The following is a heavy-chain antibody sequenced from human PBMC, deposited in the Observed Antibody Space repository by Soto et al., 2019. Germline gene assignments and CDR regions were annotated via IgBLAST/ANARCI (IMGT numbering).Heavy chain of an antibody. CDR2: ISGGSTTI. CDR3: VREKGGMRDY. D-gene: IGHD2-15*01. Sequence: EVQLVESGGGLVQPGGSLRLSCAASGFTFSTYGLNWVRQAPGKGLEWLSHISGGSTTIYYADSVKRRFTISRDNAKNSLYLEMSSLRAEDTAMYYCVREKGGMRDYWGQGTLVTVSS. J-gene: IGHJ4*02. V-gene: IGHV3-48*01. CDR1: GFTFSTYG.